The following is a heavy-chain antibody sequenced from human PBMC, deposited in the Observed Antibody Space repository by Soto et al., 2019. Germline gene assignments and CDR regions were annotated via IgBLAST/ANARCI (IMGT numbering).Heavy chain of an antibody. D-gene: IGHD4-17*01. V-gene: IGHV4-59*01. CDR2: IYYSGST. J-gene: IGHJ4*02. CDR3: ATVAPYISPWRSGNGVYHDY. CDR1: GGSISSYY. Sequence: SETLSLTCTVSGGSISSYYWSWIRQPPGKGREWIGYIYYSGSTNYNPSLKSRVTISVDTSKNQFSLKLSSVTAADTAVYYCATVAPYISPWRSGNGVYHDYWGQGPLVTVSS.